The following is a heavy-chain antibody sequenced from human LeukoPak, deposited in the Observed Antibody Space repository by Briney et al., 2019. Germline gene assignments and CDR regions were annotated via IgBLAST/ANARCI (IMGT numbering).Heavy chain of an antibody. CDR1: GGSFSGYY. D-gene: IGHD4-17*01. CDR2: INHSGST. Sequence: PSETLSLTCGVYGGSFSGYYWSWIRQPPGKGLEWIGEINHSGSTNYNPSLKSRDTISVAPSKNQFSLKLSSVTAADTAVYYCATWTTVTTQINWFDPWGQGTLVTVSS. CDR3: ATWTTVTTQINWFDP. J-gene: IGHJ5*02. V-gene: IGHV4-34*01.